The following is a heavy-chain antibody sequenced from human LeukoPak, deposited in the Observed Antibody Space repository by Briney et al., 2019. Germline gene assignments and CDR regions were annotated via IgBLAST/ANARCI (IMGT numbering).Heavy chain of an antibody. V-gene: IGHV3-48*01. J-gene: IGHJ6*02. Sequence: GGSLRLSCAASGFTFSSYSMNWVRQAPGKGLEWVSYISSSSSTIYYADSVKGRFTISRDNAKNSLYLQMNSLRAEDTAVYYCARDYSSRPNNNYYYGMDVWGQGTTVTVSS. CDR2: ISSSSSTI. CDR1: GFTFSSYS. D-gene: IGHD6-13*01. CDR3: ARDYSSRPNNNYYYGMDV.